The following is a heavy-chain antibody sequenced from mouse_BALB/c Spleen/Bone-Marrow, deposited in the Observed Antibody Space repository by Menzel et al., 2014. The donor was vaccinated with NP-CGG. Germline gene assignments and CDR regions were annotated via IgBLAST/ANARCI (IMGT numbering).Heavy chain of an antibody. CDR2: ISSGSSTV. V-gene: IGHV5-17*02. J-gene: IGHJ2*01. CDR1: GFTFSSFG. Sequence: EVQVVESGGGLVQPGGSRKLSCAASGFTFSSFGMHWVRQAPEKGLECVAYISSGSSTVYYADKVMGRFTISRDNPKNTLFLQMTSLRSEDTAMYYCARSGSSSGYFDYWGQGTTLTVSS. CDR3: ARSGSSSGYFDY. D-gene: IGHD1-1*01.